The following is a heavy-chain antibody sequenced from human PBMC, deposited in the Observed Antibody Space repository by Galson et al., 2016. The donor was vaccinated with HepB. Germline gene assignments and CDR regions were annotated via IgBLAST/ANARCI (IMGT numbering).Heavy chain of an antibody. J-gene: IGHJ6*02. Sequence: CAISGDSVSSNSAAWNWIRQSPSRGLEWLGRTFYGSNWYHDYAVSVQSRISIKPDTSKNQFSLQLNSVTPEDTAVYYCARAYNWNFVMDVWGQGTTVTVSS. D-gene: IGHD1-1*01. CDR3: ARAYNWNFVMDV. CDR1: GDSVSSNSAA. V-gene: IGHV6-1*01. CDR2: TFYGSNWYH.